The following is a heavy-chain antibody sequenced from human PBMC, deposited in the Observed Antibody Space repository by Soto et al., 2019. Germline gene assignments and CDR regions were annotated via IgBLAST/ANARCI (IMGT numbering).Heavy chain of an antibody. Sequence: GASVKVSCKASGYTFTSYYMHWVRQAPGQGLEWMGIINPSGGSTSYAQKFQGRVTMTRDTSTSTVYMELSSLRSEDTAVYYCARGLAIEPDSQYYYSGIDVRGQRTTVSVSS. CDR2: INPSGGST. V-gene: IGHV1-46*01. CDR1: GYTFTSYY. J-gene: IGHJ6*02. CDR3: ARGLAIEPDSQYYYSGIDV. D-gene: IGHD2-15*01.